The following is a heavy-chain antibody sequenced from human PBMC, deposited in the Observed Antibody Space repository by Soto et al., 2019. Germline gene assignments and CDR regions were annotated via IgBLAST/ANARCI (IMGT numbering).Heavy chain of an antibody. V-gene: IGHV3-30*18. Sequence: GGSLRLSCVASKFTFSNYWMTWVRQAPGKGLEWVALISYDGTDKYYADSVKGRFTISRDNSKNTLYLQMNSLRTEDTAVYYCAKGFGWNYLDYWGQGTLVTVSS. J-gene: IGHJ4*02. D-gene: IGHD1-1*01. CDR2: ISYDGTDK. CDR3: AKGFGWNYLDY. CDR1: KFTFSNYW.